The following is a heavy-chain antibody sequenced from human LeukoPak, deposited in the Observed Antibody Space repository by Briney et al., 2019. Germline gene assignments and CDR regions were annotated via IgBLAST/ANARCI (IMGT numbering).Heavy chain of an antibody. V-gene: IGHV4-4*07. J-gene: IGHJ3*02. CDR2: IYTRGST. D-gene: IGHD2-15*01. CDR3: ARGRYCSADICSGGDAFDI. Sequence: SETLSLTCTVSGGSINNYYWSWIRQPAGKGLEWIGRIYTRGSTNYNPSLKSRVTMSVDTSKNQFSLKLSSVTAADTAVYYCARGRYCSADICSGGDAFDIWGQGTMVAVSS. CDR1: GGSINNYY.